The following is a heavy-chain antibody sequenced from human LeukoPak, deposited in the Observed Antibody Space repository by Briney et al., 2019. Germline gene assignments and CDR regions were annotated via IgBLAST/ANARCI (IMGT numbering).Heavy chain of an antibody. CDR2: INHSGST. CDR3: ARGRGQSYDSSGPY. J-gene: IGHJ4*02. Sequence: SETLSLTCAVYGGSFSGYYWSWIRQPPGKGLEWIEEINHSGSTNYNPSLKSRVTISVDTSKNQFSLKLSSVTAADTAVYYCARGRGQSYDSSGPYWGQGTLVTVSS. D-gene: IGHD3-22*01. CDR1: GGSFSGYY. V-gene: IGHV4-34*01.